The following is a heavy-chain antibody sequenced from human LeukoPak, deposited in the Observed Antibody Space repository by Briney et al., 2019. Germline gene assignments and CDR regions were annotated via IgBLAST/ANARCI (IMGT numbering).Heavy chain of an antibody. CDR3: AREDTAMVTPIH. D-gene: IGHD5-18*01. J-gene: IGHJ4*02. CDR1: GYTFTSYG. V-gene: IGHV1-18*01. Sequence: ASVTVSSKASGYTFTSYGISWVRQAPGQRLEWMGWITAYNGNTNYAQKLQGRVTMTTDTSTSTAYMELRSLRSDDTAVYYCAREDTAMVTPIHWGQGTLVTVSS. CDR2: ITAYNGNT.